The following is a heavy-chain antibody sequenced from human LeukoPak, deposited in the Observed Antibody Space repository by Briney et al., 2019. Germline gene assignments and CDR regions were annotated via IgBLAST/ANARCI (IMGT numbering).Heavy chain of an antibody. J-gene: IGHJ4*02. CDR3: ARGMYGSGSYCDY. V-gene: IGHV1-3*04. CDR2: INTDIGDT. CDR1: GYTFTNFP. Sequence: ASVKVSCKASGYTFTNFPIHWVRQAPGQRLEWMGWINTDIGDTKYSQTFQGRVTITRDPSASTAYMELSGLRSEDTAVYYCARGMYGSGSYCDYWGQGTLVTGSS. D-gene: IGHD3-10*01.